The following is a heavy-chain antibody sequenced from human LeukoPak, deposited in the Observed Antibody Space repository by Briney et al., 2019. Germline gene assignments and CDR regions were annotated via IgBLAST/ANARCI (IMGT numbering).Heavy chain of an antibody. CDR3: ARDRWFDI. Sequence: PSETLSLTCTVSGDSNSDYYWSWIRQPPGKGLEWIGYIDYSGSTNYNPSLKSRVTISIDTSKSQFSLKLSSVTAADTAVYCCARDRWFDIMGEGTMVTVSS. D-gene: IGHD2-15*01. V-gene: IGHV4-59*01. CDR2: IDYSGST. CDR1: GDSNSDYY. J-gene: IGHJ3*02.